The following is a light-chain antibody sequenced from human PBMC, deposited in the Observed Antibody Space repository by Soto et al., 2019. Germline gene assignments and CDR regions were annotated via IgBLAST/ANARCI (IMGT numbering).Light chain of an antibody. V-gene: IGKV1-9*01. CDR1: QVMSSY. Sequence: IQFTQSPSPLSASGVYRVAITSQASQVMSSYLAWYQQKPGKAPKLLIYAASTLQSGVPSRFSGSGSGTDFILTISSLQPEDFATYYCQQLNHYPLTFGGGTKV. CDR2: AAS. CDR3: QQLNHYPLT. J-gene: IGKJ4*01.